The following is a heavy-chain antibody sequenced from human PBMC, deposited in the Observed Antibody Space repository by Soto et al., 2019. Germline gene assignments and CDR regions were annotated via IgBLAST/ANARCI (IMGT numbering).Heavy chain of an antibody. V-gene: IGHV3-53*02. D-gene: IGHD3-22*01. Sequence: EVQLVETGGGSIQPGGSLRLSCAASGFTVFSAYMNWVRQAPGKGLEWVAVFYSGGSSYYADSVKGRYTISRDTSKNTVDLHMDSLRADDTAVYYCARAPKIVGANYFDFWGQGSLVTVSS. CDR1: GFTVFSAY. J-gene: IGHJ4*02. CDR3: ARAPKIVGANYFDF. CDR2: FYSGGSS.